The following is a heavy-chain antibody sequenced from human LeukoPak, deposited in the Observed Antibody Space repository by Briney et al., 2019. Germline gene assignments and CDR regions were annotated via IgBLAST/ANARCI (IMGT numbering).Heavy chain of an antibody. V-gene: IGHV4-61*02. CDR3: ARDPAYYGARYFDL. D-gene: IGHD1-26*01. CDR2: IYTSGST. J-gene: IGHJ2*01. Sequence: SQTLSLTCTVSGGSISSGSYYRSWIRQPAGKGLEWIGRIYTSGSTNYNPSLKSRVTISVDTSKNQFSLKLSSVTAADTAVYYCARDPAYYGARYFDLWGRGTLVTVSS. CDR1: GGSISSGSYY.